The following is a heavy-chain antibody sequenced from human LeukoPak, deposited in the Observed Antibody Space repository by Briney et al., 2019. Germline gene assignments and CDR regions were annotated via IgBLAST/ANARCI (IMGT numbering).Heavy chain of an antibody. CDR1: GYTFTSYY. Sequence: ASVKVSCKASGYTFTSYYMHWVRQAPGQGLEWMGIINPSGGSTSYAQKFQGRVTMTRDTSTSTVYMELSSLRSEDTAVYYCARDHCSGGSCSERYFDYWGQGTPVTVSS. CDR2: INPSGGST. J-gene: IGHJ4*02. CDR3: ARDHCSGGSCSERYFDY. D-gene: IGHD2-15*01. V-gene: IGHV1-46*01.